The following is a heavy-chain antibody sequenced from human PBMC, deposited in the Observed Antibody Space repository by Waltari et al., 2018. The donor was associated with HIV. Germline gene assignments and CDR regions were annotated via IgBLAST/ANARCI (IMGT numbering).Heavy chain of an antibody. CDR3: ARAGIVATPYYFDY. Sequence: QVQLQQWGAGLLKPSETLSLTCAVYGGSFSGYYWSWIRPPPGTGLEWIGEINHSGSTNYNPSLKSRVTISGDTSKNQFSLKLSSVTAADTAVYYCARAGIVATPYYFDYWGQGTLVTVSS. V-gene: IGHV4-34*01. CDR1: GGSFSGYY. D-gene: IGHD5-12*01. CDR2: INHSGST. J-gene: IGHJ4*02.